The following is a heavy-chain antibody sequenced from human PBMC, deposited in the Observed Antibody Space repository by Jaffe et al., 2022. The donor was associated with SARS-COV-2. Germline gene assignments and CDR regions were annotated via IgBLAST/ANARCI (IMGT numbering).Heavy chain of an antibody. J-gene: IGHJ3*02. CDR2: ISSDGSNK. CDR3: ARTEKMATINYRNAFDM. CDR1: GFTFSSYA. D-gene: IGHD4-4*01. Sequence: QVQLVESGGGVVQPGRSLRLSCVVSGFTFSSYAMHWVRQAPGQGLEWVAVISSDGSNKYYVDSVKGRFTISRDTSKNTLFLQMNSLKPEDTAVYFCARTEKMATINYRNAFDMWGQGTMVTVSS. V-gene: IGHV3-30-3*01.